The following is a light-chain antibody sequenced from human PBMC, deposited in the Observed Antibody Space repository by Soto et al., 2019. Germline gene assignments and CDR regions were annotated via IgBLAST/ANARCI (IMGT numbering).Light chain of an antibody. CDR3: SSYTSSSTLTV. CDR1: SSDVGSYNF. J-gene: IGLJ1*01. CDR2: DVS. Sequence: QSALTQPASVSGSPGQSITISCTGTSSDVGSYNFVSWYQQHPGKAPKLMIYDVSHRPSGVSNRFSGSKSGNTASLTISGLQPEDEADYYCSSYTSSSTLTVFGTGTKLTVL. V-gene: IGLV2-14*01.